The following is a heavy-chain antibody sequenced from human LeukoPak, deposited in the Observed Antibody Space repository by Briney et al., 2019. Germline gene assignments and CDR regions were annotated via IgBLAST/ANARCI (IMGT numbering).Heavy chain of an antibody. D-gene: IGHD3-16*01. V-gene: IGHV4-61*01. CDR1: GGSVSSGSYY. CDR3: ARDLGRGRRAFDI. J-gene: IGHJ3*02. Sequence: SETLSLTCTVSGGSVSSGSYYWSWIRQPPGKGLEWIGYIYYSGSTNYNPSLKSRVTISVDTSKNQFSLKLSSVTAADTAVYYCARDLGRGRRAFDIWGQGTMVTVSS. CDR2: IYYSGST.